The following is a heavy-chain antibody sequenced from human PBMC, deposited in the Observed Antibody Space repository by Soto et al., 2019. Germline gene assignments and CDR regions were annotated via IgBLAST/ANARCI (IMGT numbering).Heavy chain of an antibody. CDR2: IYYSGST. CDR1: GGSFSGYY. V-gene: IGHV4-34*09. CDR3: ARGGYYYSYGMDV. Sequence: SETLSLTCAVYGGSFSGYYWSWIRQPPGKGLEWIGYIYYSGSTYYNPSLKSRVTISMDTSKNQFSLKLSSVTAADTAVYYCARGGYYYSYGMDVWGQGTTVTVSS. J-gene: IGHJ6*02.